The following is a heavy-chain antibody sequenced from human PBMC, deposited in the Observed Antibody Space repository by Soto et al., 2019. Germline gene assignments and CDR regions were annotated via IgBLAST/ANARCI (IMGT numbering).Heavy chain of an antibody. CDR1: CGSISSGDYY. Sequence: SETLSLTCTVSCGSISSGDYYWSWIRQPPGKGLEWIGYIYYSGSTYYNPSLKSRVTISVDTSKNQFSLKLSSVTAADTAVYYCARGRMRGYSGYVPFDYWGQGTLVTVSS. CDR2: IYYSGST. D-gene: IGHD5-12*01. J-gene: IGHJ4*02. V-gene: IGHV4-30-4*01. CDR3: ARGRMRGYSGYVPFDY.